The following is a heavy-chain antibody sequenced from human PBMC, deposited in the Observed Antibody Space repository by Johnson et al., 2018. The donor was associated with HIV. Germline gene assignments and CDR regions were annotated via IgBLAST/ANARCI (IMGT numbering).Heavy chain of an antibody. Sequence: VQLVESGGGVVQPGGSLRLSCAASGFTFSIYDIHWVRQAPGKGLEWVAMISHDGTNNFYADSVKGRFTVSRDNSKNTLYLEANSLGPEDTATYYCAKGSTPTMIIVVISAFDIWGQGTTVTVSS. D-gene: IGHD3-22*01. CDR1: GFTFSIYD. J-gene: IGHJ3*02. V-gene: IGHV3-30*18. CDR3: AKGSTPTMIIVVISAFDI. CDR2: ISHDGTNN.